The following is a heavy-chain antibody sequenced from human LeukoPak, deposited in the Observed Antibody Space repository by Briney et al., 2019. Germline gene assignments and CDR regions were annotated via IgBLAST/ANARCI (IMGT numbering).Heavy chain of an antibody. Sequence: GGSLRLSCAASGFIFSNYAMHWVRQAPDKGLEWVAVISYDGSNKYYADSVKGRFTISRDNSKSTLYLQMSSLRAEDTAVYYCAKSDSSGYYQLYFDYWGQGTLVTVSS. CDR2: ISYDGSNK. CDR3: AKSDSSGYYQLYFDY. V-gene: IGHV3-30-3*02. J-gene: IGHJ4*02. CDR1: GFIFSNYA. D-gene: IGHD3-22*01.